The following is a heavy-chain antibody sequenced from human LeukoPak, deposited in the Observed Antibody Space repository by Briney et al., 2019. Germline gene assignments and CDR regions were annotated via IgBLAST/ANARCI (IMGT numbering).Heavy chain of an antibody. J-gene: IGHJ4*02. CDR3: ARRGIAVPGMRYYFDY. Sequence: SETLSLTCTVSGGSISSYYWSWIRQPPGKGLECIGYFYYSGSTNYNPSLKSRVTISVDTSKNQFSLKLSSVTAADTAVYYCARRGIAVPGMRYYFDYWGQGTLVTVSS. D-gene: IGHD6-19*01. CDR1: GGSISSYY. V-gene: IGHV4-59*01. CDR2: FYYSGST.